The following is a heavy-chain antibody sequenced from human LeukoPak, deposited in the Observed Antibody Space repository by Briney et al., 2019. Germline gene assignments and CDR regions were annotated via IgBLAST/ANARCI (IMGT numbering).Heavy chain of an antibody. D-gene: IGHD6-19*01. Sequence: GRSLRLSCAASGFTFSTYAMHWVRQAPGKGLEWVAIISSDGTTKSYTDSVKGRFTVSRDNSKNTLSLQMNSLRPEDTAVYCCAGQWLIKRTTYYFDFWGQGTLVTVSS. CDR1: GFTFSTYA. CDR2: ISSDGTTK. CDR3: AGQWLIKRTTYYFDF. V-gene: IGHV3-30*04. J-gene: IGHJ4*02.